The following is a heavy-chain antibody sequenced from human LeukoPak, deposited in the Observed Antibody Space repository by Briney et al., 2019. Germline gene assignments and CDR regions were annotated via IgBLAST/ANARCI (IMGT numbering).Heavy chain of an antibody. CDR3: ARGQWKRSSGYYIRQPPGDY. Sequence: PSQTLSLTCTVSGGSISSGSYYWSWIRQPAGKGLEWIGHIYTSGSTNYNPSLKSRVTISRDTSKNQFSLKLSSVTAADTAVYYCARGQWKRSSGYYIRQPPGDYWGQGTLVTVSS. CDR1: GGSISSGSYY. D-gene: IGHD3-22*01. V-gene: IGHV4-61*09. CDR2: IYTSGST. J-gene: IGHJ4*02.